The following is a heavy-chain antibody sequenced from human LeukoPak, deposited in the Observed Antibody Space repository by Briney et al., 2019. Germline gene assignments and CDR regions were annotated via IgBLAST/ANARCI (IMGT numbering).Heavy chain of an antibody. D-gene: IGHD5-12*01. V-gene: IGHV3-74*01. CDR2: INERGSST. J-gene: IGHJ4*02. CDR3: AGGRLVATSKVVAIDY. Sequence: GGSLRLSCAASGFTFSNSWLHWVRQAPGKGLVWVSRINERGSSTSYADSVKGRFTISRDNAKNTLYLQMDNLRADDTAVYYCAGGRLVATSKVVAIDYWGQGTLVTVSS. CDR1: GFTFSNSW.